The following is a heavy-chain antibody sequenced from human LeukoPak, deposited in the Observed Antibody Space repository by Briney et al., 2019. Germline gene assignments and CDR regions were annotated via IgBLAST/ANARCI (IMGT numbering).Heavy chain of an antibody. CDR3: ARDGYSTGWALDY. Sequence: PGRSLRLSCAASGFTFTNYAMRWVRQAPGKGLEWVAVISSDQGKKWFADSVKGRFTISRDNSRNAVFLQMNSLRVEDTALYYCARDGYSTGWALDYWGQGTLVTVSS. V-gene: IGHV3-30*04. CDR2: ISSDQGKK. J-gene: IGHJ4*02. D-gene: IGHD6-19*01. CDR1: GFTFTNYA.